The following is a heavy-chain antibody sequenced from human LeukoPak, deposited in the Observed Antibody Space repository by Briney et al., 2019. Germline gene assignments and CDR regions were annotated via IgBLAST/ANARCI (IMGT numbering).Heavy chain of an antibody. D-gene: IGHD3-22*01. J-gene: IGHJ5*02. Sequence: SETLSLTCTVSGGSISSYYWSWIRQPPGKGLEWIGYIYYSGSTNYNPSLKSRVTISVDTSKNQFSLKLSSVTAADTAMYYCARVTYYYDSSGYSNWFDPWGQGTLVTVSS. CDR1: GGSISSYY. CDR3: ARVTYYYDSSGYSNWFDP. V-gene: IGHV4-59*08. CDR2: IYYSGST.